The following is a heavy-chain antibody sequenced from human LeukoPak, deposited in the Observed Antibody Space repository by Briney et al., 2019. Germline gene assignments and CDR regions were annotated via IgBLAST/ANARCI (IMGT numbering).Heavy chain of an antibody. D-gene: IGHD3-16*01. CDR1: GFTSIAYA. CDR3: ARNQQLGGHSYYYYGMDV. CDR2: ISGGGVTT. Sequence: QPGGSLRLSCVGSGFTSIAYALTWARQAPGKGLEWVSGISGGGVTTYYAGSVKGRFTISRDNSKNTLYLQMNSLRADDTAIYYCARNQQLGGHSYYYYGMDVWGQGTTVTVSS. V-gene: IGHV3-23*01. J-gene: IGHJ6*02.